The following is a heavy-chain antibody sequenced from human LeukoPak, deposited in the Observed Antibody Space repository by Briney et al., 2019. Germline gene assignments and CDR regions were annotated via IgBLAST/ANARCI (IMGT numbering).Heavy chain of an antibody. V-gene: IGHV3-64*01. CDR1: GFTFRNYA. D-gene: IGHD5-18*01. J-gene: IGHJ4*02. CDR3: AKDVAGVLQLFDY. Sequence: SGGSLRLSCAASGFTFRNYAMHWVRQAPGKGLEYVSAISSDGNSTYYANSVKGRFTISRDNSKNTLYLQMNSLRAEDTAVYYCAKDVAGVLQLFDYWGQGTLVTVSS. CDR2: ISSDGNST.